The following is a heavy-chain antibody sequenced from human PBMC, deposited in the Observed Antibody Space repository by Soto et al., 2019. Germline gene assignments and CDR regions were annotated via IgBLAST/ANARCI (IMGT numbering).Heavy chain of an antibody. J-gene: IGHJ4*02. CDR2: IYWNDDK. D-gene: IGHD4-17*01. V-gene: IGHV2-5*01. Sequence: QITLKESGPTLVKPTQTLTLTCTFSGFSLSTSGVGVGWIGQPPGKALEWLALIYWNDDKRYSPSLKSRLTITKDTSKNQVVLTMTNMDPVDTATYYCAHNDYGDYLDYWGQGTLVTVSS. CDR1: GFSLSTSGVG. CDR3: AHNDYGDYLDY.